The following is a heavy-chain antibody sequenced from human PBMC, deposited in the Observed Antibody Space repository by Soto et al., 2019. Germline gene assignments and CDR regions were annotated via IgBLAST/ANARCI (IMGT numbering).Heavy chain of an antibody. CDR1: AFSFSSYA. D-gene: IGHD3-3*01. Sequence: HPGGSLRLSWAASAFSFSSYAMSCVRQASGQGLQWVSAISGSGGSTYYADSVKGRFTISRDNSKNTLYLQMNSLRPEDTAVYYCAKGTYYDFWSGYCPLDCWGQGTLVTVSS. V-gene: IGHV3-23*01. CDR3: AKGTYYDFWSGYCPLDC. CDR2: ISGSGGST. J-gene: IGHJ4*02.